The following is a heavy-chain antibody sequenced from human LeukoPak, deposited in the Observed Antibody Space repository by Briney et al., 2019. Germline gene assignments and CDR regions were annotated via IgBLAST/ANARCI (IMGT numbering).Heavy chain of an antibody. D-gene: IGHD2-2*01. CDR3: ARETTGYCSSTSCYLVLHYYYYMDV. CDR1: GGSFSGYY. J-gene: IGHJ6*03. Sequence: SETLSLTCAVYGGSFSGYYWGWIRQPPGKGLEWIGSIYYSGSTYYNPSLKSRVTISVDTSKNQFSLKLSSVTAADTAVYYCARETTGYCSSTSCYLVLHYYYYMDVWGKGTTVTVSS. V-gene: IGHV4-34*01. CDR2: IYYSGST.